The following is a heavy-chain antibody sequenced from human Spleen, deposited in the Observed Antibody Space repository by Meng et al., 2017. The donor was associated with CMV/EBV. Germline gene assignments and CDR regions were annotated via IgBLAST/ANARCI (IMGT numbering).Heavy chain of an antibody. CDR1: GFPLNTSEAG. Sequence: QITLKESGPTLLKPTQTLTLTCTFSGFPLNTSEAGVDWIRQPPGKALEWLALISWEDDKRYSLSLKSSLTITKDTSKNQVVLTMTNMDPVDTATYYCAHRPLITTWYYFDYWGQGTLVTVSS. J-gene: IGHJ4*02. D-gene: IGHD1-14*01. V-gene: IGHV2-5*02. CDR3: AHRPLITTWYYFDY. CDR2: ISWEDDK.